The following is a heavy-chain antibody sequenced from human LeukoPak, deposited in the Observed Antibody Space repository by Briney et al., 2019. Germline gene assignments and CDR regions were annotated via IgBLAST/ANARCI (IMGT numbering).Heavy chain of an antibody. V-gene: IGHV1-69*13. D-gene: IGHD2-2*01. Sequence: GASVKVSCKASGGTFSSYAISWVRQAPGQGLEWMGGIIPIFGTANYAQKFQGRVTITADESTSTAYMELSSLRSEDTAVYYCAKSVGRYCSSTSCSAFDYWGQGTLVTVSS. CDR1: GGTFSSYA. J-gene: IGHJ4*02. CDR2: IIPIFGTA. CDR3: AKSVGRYCSSTSCSAFDY.